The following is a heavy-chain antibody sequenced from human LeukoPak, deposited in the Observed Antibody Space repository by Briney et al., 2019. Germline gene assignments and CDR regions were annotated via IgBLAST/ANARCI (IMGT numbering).Heavy chain of an antibody. J-gene: IGHJ2*01. CDR3: ARDLGSIVATVDFFWYFDL. D-gene: IGHD5-12*01. CDR2: INPNSGGT. V-gene: IGHV1-2*02. CDR1: GYTFTGYY. Sequence: ASVKVSCKASGYTFTGYYMHWVRQAPGQGLEWMGWINPNSGGTNYAQKFQGRVTMTRDTSISTAYMELSRLTSDDTAVYYCARDLGSIVATVDFFWYFDLWGRGTLLTVSS.